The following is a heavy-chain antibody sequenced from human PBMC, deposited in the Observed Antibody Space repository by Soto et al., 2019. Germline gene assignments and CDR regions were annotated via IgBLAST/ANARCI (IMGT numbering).Heavy chain of an antibody. CDR3: ATQEVGGSYVYTFDP. V-gene: IGHV4-39*01. CDR2: IYYSGGT. CDR1: GGSITSSSYY. J-gene: IGHJ5*02. Sequence: QLHLRESGPGLVKPSETLSLTCTVSGGSITSSSYYWGWIRQPPGKGLEWIGSIYYSGGTYYTPSLKSRVTISVDTSKNQFSLKLSSVTAADTAVYYCATQEVGGSYVYTFDPWGQGTLVTVSS. D-gene: IGHD1-26*01.